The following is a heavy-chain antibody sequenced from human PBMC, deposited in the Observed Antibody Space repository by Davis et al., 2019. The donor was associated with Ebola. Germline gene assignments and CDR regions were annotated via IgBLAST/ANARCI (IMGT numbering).Heavy chain of an antibody. V-gene: IGHV4-59*01. J-gene: IGHJ6*02. Sequence: PSETLSLTCTVSGGSISGYYWSWIRQSPGKGLEWIGYIYHSGTTHYSPSLKSRVTMSTDMSRNQVSLKLNSVTAADTAVYYCARDRRFGELSPNYYYYAMDVWGQGTTVTVSS. CDR2: IYHSGTT. CDR3: ARDRRFGELSPNYYYYAMDV. CDR1: GGSISGYY. D-gene: IGHD3-10*01.